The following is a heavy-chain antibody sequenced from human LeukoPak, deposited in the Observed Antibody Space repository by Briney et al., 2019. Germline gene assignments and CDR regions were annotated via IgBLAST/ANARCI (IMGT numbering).Heavy chain of an antibody. D-gene: IGHD3-22*01. CDR2: IYYSGST. CDR3: ARLQYYYDSNGYYSLYYFDY. CDR1: GDSISSSSYY. J-gene: IGHJ4*02. V-gene: IGHV4-39*01. Sequence: SETLSLTCTVSGDSISSSSYYWGWTRQPPGKGLEWIGNIYYSGSTYYNPSLRSRLTISLDTSKNQFSLTLSSVTAADTAVYYCARLQYYYDSNGYYSLYYFDYWGQGTVVTVSS.